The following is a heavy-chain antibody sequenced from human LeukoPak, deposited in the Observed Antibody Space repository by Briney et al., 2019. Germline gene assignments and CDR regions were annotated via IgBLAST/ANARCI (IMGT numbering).Heavy chain of an antibody. J-gene: IGHJ4*02. CDR2: ITIKTDAPNT. CDR3: SSVSPYYGSGTTSPYS. V-gene: IGHV3-15*01. Sequence: GGSLRLSCAASGFPFCNAWMSGVRHSPGKRQWWGCRITIKTDAPNTAYAARVQGRLSISIDDSDNALYLQINGLNAEYTPVYYCSSVSPYYGSGTTSPYSWGQGTLVVVSS. D-gene: IGHD3-10*01. CDR1: GFPFCNAW.